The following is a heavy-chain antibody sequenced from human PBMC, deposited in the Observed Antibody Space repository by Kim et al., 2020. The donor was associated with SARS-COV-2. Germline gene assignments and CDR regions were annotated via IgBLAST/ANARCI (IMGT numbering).Heavy chain of an antibody. Sequence: SETLSLTCTVSGGSISSYYWSWIRQPPGKGLEWIGYIYYSGSTNYNPSLKSRVTISVDTSKNQFSLKLSSVTAADTAVYYCARESLGGVDYWGQGTLVTVSS. J-gene: IGHJ4*02. V-gene: IGHV4-59*01. CDR2: IYYSGST. D-gene: IGHD2-8*02. CDR1: GGSISSYY. CDR3: ARESLGGVDY.